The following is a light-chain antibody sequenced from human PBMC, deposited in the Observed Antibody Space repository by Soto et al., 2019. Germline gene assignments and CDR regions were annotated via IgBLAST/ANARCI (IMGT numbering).Light chain of an antibody. CDR2: EVS. CDR1: SSDVGGYNY. CDR3: SSYTSSITRV. Sequence: QSALTQPASVSGSPGQSITISCTGTSSDVGGYNYVSWYQQHPGKAPKLMIYEVSNRPSGVSNRFSGSKSGNTASLTISGLQAEDEADYYCSSYTSSITRVFGGGTMLTVL. V-gene: IGLV2-14*01. J-gene: IGLJ3*02.